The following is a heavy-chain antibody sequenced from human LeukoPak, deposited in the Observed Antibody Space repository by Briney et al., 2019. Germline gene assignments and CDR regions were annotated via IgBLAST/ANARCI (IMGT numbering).Heavy chain of an antibody. CDR2: ISSSSYT. D-gene: IGHD5-12*01. Sequence: GGSLRLSCAASGFTFSDYYMSWIRQAPGKGLEWVSYISSSSYTNYADSVKGRFTISRDNAKNSLYLQMNSLRAEDTAVYYCARDARGVQSSGYDLPYYYYGMDVWGQGTTVTVSS. V-gene: IGHV3-11*06. CDR1: GFTFSDYY. J-gene: IGHJ6*02. CDR3: ARDARGVQSSGYDLPYYYYGMDV.